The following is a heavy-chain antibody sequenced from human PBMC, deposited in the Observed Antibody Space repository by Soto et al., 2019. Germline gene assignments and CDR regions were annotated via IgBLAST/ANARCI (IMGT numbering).Heavy chain of an antibody. J-gene: IGHJ5*02. D-gene: IGHD6-13*01. Sequence: QVQLVESGGGVVQPGRSLRLSCAASGFTFSSYAMHWVRQAPGKGLEWVAVISYDGSNKYYADSVKGRFTISRDNSKNQLYLQMNSLRAEDTAVYYCARDSSSWYATYNWFDPWGQGTLVTVSS. CDR2: ISYDGSNK. V-gene: IGHV3-30-3*01. CDR3: ARDSSSWYATYNWFDP. CDR1: GFTFSSYA.